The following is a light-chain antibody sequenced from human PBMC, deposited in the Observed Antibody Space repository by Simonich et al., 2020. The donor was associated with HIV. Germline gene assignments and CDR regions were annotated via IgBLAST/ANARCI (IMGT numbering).Light chain of an antibody. CDR3: GTWDSSLSGVV. Sequence: QSVLTQPPSVSAAPGQKVTISCSGSSSNIGNNYVSWYQHLPGTAPKLVIYDNNKRPSGIPDRFSGSKSGTSATLGITGLQTGDEADYYCGTWDSSLSGVVFGGGTKLTVL. V-gene: IGLV1-51*01. J-gene: IGLJ2*01. CDR2: DNN. CDR1: SSNIGNNY.